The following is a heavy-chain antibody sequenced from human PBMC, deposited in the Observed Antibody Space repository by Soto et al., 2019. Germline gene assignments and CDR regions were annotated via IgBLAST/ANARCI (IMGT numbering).Heavy chain of an antibody. CDR2: IYPGYSDT. J-gene: IGHJ6*02. CDR3: ARTSAAGKYYYGMDV. D-gene: IGHD6-13*01. CDR1: GYSFTSYW. V-gene: IGHV5-51*01. Sequence: GESLKISCKGSGYSFTSYWIGWVRQMPGKGLEWMGIIYPGYSDTRYSPSFQGQVTISADKSISTAYLQWSSLNASDTAMYYCARTSAAGKYYYGMDVWGQGTTVTVS.